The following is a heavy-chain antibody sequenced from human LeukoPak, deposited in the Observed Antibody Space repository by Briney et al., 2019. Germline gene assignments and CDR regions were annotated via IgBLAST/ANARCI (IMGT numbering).Heavy chain of an antibody. Sequence: ASVKVSCKASGYTFTSYGISWVRQAPGQGLEWMGWISAYNGNTNYARKLQGRVTMTTDTSTSTAYMELRSLRSDDTAVYYCARLLGAYDFWSGYYPNNWFDPWGQGTLVTVSS. D-gene: IGHD3-3*01. V-gene: IGHV1-18*01. CDR3: ARLLGAYDFWSGYYPNNWFDP. CDR1: GYTFTSYG. J-gene: IGHJ5*02. CDR2: ISAYNGNT.